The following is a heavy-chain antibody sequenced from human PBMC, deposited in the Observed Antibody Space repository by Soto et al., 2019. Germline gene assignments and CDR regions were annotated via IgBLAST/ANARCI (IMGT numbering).Heavy chain of an antibody. CDR3: AREDGGVTILGN. J-gene: IGHJ4*02. Sequence: QVQLVESGGGVVQPGRSLRLSCAASGYIFSNCGMHWVRQTPGKGLEWVALISFDGTHKFYGDSVRGRFTISRDNSQNTLYLQMDSLRVEDTAVYYCAREDGGVTILGNWGQGTLVNVSS. CDR1: GYIFSNCG. CDR2: ISFDGTHK. V-gene: IGHV3-30*03. D-gene: IGHD3-16*01.